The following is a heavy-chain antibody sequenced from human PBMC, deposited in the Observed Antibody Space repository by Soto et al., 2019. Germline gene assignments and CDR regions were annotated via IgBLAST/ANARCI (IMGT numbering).Heavy chain of an antibody. CDR2: ISNSGGSA. J-gene: IGHJ4*02. CDR1: GFILNNYA. CDR3: ANLPARTGGKAYFDY. D-gene: IGHD3-16*01. V-gene: IGHV3-23*01. Sequence: GGSLRLSCAASGFILNNYAMSWVRQAPGKGLEWVSVISNSGGSAYYADSVKGRFTISRDKSKDTVYPQMNSLRVEDTAMYHCANLPARTGGKAYFDYWGQGTGVNVSS.